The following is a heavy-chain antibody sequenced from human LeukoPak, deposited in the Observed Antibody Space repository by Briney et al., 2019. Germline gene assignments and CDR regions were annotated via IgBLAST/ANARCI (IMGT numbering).Heavy chain of an antibody. J-gene: IGHJ4*02. CDR2: ISSSGSTI. Sequence: GGSLRLSCAASGFTFSTYEMTWVRQSPGKGLEWVSYISSSGSTIYYADSVKGRFTISRDNARNSLYLQMNSLRAEDTAVYYCARDNYDSSGPYYFDYWGQGTLVTVSS. V-gene: IGHV3-48*03. CDR3: ARDNYDSSGPYYFDY. CDR1: GFTFSTYE. D-gene: IGHD3-22*01.